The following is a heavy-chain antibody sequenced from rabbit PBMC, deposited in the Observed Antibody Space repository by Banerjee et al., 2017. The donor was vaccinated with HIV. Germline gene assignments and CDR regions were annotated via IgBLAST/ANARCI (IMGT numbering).Heavy chain of an antibody. CDR2: IYGGSGGYT. J-gene: IGHJ4*01. CDR3: ARAVGIGGDYAIGYFNL. D-gene: IGHD2-1*01. Sequence: QSLEESGGDLVKPGASLTLTCTASGFSFSSSYYMCWVRQAPGKGLEWIACIYGGSGGYTYYASWAKGRFTISKTSSTTVTLQMTSLTAADTATYFCARAVGIGGDYAIGYFNLWGQGTLVTVS. CDR1: GFSFSSSYY. V-gene: IGHV1S40*01.